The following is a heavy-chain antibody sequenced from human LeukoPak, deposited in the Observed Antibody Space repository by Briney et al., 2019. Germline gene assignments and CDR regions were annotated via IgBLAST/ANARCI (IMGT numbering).Heavy chain of an antibody. Sequence: ASVTLSCKASGYTFTDYYMHWVRQAPGQGLEWMGWINPNSGGTNYAQNFQGRVTMTRDTSIPTAYMELSSLRSADTAVYYCARVGQQLDSFDYWGQGTLVTVSS. D-gene: IGHD6-13*01. J-gene: IGHJ4*02. CDR1: GYTFTDYY. CDR3: ARVGQQLDSFDY. V-gene: IGHV1-2*02. CDR2: INPNSGGT.